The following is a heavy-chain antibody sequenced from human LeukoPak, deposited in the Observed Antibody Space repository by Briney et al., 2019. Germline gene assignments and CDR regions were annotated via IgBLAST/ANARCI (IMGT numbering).Heavy chain of an antibody. Sequence: GGSLRLSCAASGFTFISYWMSWVRQAPGKGLEWVANIKQDGSEKKYVDSVKGRFTISRDNAKNSLYLQMNSLRAEDTAVYYCVRDYPVITPHWGQGTLVTVSS. CDR1: GFTFISYW. CDR3: VRDYPVITPH. CDR2: IKQDGSEK. D-gene: IGHD4-23*01. J-gene: IGHJ4*02. V-gene: IGHV3-7*01.